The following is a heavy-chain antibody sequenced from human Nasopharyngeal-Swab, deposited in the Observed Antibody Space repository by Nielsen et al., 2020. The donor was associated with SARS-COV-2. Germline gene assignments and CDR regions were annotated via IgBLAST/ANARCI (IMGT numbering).Heavy chain of an antibody. CDR3: ARENQEYANIWIDY. J-gene: IGHJ4*02. V-gene: IGHV7-4-1*02. CDR1: GYTFTSNV. CDR2: INTKTGAP. D-gene: IGHD1-1*01. Sequence: ASVKVSCKASGYTFTSNVLNWVRQAPGQGPEYIGWINTKTGAPTYAQAFTGRFVFSLDTSVSTTYLQISRLKADDTAVYYCARENQEYANIWIDYWGQGTQVTVSS.